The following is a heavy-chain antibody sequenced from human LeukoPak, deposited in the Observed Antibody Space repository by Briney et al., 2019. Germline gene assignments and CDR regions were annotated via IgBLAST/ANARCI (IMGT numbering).Heavy chain of an antibody. CDR3: ASTYCSSTSCLSIGWFDP. Sequence: SVKVSCKASGGTFSSYAISWVRQAPGQGLEWMGGIIPIFGTANYAQKFQGRVTITADESTSTAYMELSSLRSEDTAVYYCASTYCSSTSCLSIGWFDPRGQGTLVTVSS. J-gene: IGHJ5*02. D-gene: IGHD2-2*01. CDR2: IIPIFGTA. CDR1: GGTFSSYA. V-gene: IGHV1-69*13.